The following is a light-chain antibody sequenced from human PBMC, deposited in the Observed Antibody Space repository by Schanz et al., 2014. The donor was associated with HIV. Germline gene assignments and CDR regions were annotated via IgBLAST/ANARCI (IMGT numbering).Light chain of an antibody. V-gene: IGKV4-1*01. J-gene: IGKJ1*01. Sequence: DIVMTQSPDSLAVSLGERATINCKSSQSVLYSSNSKNYLAWYQQKPRQPPKLLIYWASIRESGVPDRFSGSGSGTDFTLTISRLEPEDFAVYYCQQYGSSPPITFGQGTKVEIK. CDR1: QSVLYSSNSKNY. CDR2: WAS. CDR3: QQYGSSPPIT.